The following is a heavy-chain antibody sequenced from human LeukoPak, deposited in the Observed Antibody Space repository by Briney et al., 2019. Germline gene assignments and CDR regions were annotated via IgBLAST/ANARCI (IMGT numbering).Heavy chain of an antibody. CDR3: AKAKGTIFGVVIDYMDV. CDR1: GFTFSSYG. CDR2: IRYDGSNK. J-gene: IGHJ6*03. D-gene: IGHD3-3*01. Sequence: GGSLRLSCAASGFTFSSYGMHWVRQAPGKGLEWVAFIRYDGSNKYYGDSVKGRFTISRDNSKNTLYLQMNSLRAEDTAVYYCAKAKGTIFGVVIDYMDVWGKGTTVTVSS. V-gene: IGHV3-30*02.